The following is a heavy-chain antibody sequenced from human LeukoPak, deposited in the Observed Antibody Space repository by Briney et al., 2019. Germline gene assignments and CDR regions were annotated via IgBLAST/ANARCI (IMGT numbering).Heavy chain of an antibody. CDR1: GGSISSYY. V-gene: IGHV4-59*12. CDR2: IYYSGST. D-gene: IGHD2-15*01. CDR3: AREEDCSGGICYLGNAFDI. Sequence: SETLSLTCTVSGGSISSYYWSRIRQPPGKGLEWIGYIYYSGSTNYNPSLKSRVTISVDTSKNQFSLKLSSVTAADTAVYYCAREEDCSGGICYLGNAFDIWGQGTMVTVSS. J-gene: IGHJ3*02.